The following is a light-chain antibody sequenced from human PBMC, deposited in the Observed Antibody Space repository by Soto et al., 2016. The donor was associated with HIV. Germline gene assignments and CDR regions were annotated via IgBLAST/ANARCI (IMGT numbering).Light chain of an antibody. V-gene: IGKV1-9*01. Sequence: DIQLTQSPSFLSASVGDRATTTCRASQGISSYLAWYQQKPGKAPKLLIYAASTLQSGVPSRFSGSGSGTEFTLTISSLQPEDFATYYCQQLNSYTFGGGTKVEDQT. CDR1: QGISSY. J-gene: IGKJ4*01. CDR3: QQLNSYT. CDR2: AAS.